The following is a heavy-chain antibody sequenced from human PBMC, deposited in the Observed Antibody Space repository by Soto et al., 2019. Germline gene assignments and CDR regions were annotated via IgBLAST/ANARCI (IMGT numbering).Heavy chain of an antibody. V-gene: IGHV4-34*01. CDR2: INHSGST. Sequence: SETLSLTCAVYGGSFSGYYWSWIRQPPGKGLEWIGEINHSGSTNYNPSLKSRVTISVDTSKNQFSLKLSSVTAADTAVYYCARVGRITMVRGVPNWFDPWGQGTLVTVSS. D-gene: IGHD3-10*01. CDR3: ARVGRITMVRGVPNWFDP. CDR1: GGSFSGYY. J-gene: IGHJ5*02.